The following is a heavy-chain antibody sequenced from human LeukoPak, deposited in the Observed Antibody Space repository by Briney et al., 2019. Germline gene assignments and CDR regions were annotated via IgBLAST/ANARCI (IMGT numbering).Heavy chain of an antibody. Sequence: GGSLRLSCAASGFTFSSYWMSWVRQAPGKGLEWVANIKQDGSEKYYVDSVKGRFTISRDDAKNSLYLQMNSLRAEDTAVYYCARVPQQWLVRDYFDYWGQGTLVTVSS. CDR2: IKQDGSEK. CDR1: GFTFSSYW. CDR3: ARVPQQWLVRDYFDY. V-gene: IGHV3-7*01. J-gene: IGHJ4*02. D-gene: IGHD6-19*01.